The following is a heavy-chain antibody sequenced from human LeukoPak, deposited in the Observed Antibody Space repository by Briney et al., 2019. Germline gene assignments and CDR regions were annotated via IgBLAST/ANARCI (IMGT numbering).Heavy chain of an antibody. CDR2: IYTSGST. D-gene: IGHD3-10*01. CDR1: GGSISSGSYY. J-gene: IGHJ6*03. Sequence: SETLSLTCTVSGGSISSGSYYWSWIRQPAGKGLEWIGRIYTSGSTNYNPSLKSRVTISVDTSKNQFSLKLSSVTAADTAVYYCASGITMVRGVTRAYYYYYMDVWGKGTTVTVSS. CDR3: ASGITMVRGVTRAYYYYYMDV. V-gene: IGHV4-61*02.